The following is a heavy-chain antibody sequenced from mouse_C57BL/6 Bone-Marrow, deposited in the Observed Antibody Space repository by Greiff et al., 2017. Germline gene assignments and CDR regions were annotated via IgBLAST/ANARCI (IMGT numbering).Heavy chain of an antibody. D-gene: IGHD1-1*01. CDR1: GFTFSNYW. CDR3: TESYYYGSSYHAMDD. V-gene: IGHV6-3*01. Sequence: EVMLVESGGGLVQPGGSMKLSCVASGFTFSNYWMNWVRQSPEKGLEWVAQIRLKSDNYATNYAESVKGRFTISRDDSKSSVYLQMHNLRAEDTGIYYCTESYYYGSSYHAMDDWGQGTSVTVSS. CDR2: IRLKSDNYAT. J-gene: IGHJ4*01.